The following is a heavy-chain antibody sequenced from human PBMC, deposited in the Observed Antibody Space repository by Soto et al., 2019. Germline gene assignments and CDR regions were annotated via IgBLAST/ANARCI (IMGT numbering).Heavy chain of an antibody. Sequence: EVQLVESGGGLIQPGGSLRLSCAVSGFTVSNNYMSWVRQAPGKGLEGVSVIYSGGYTAYGDSVKGRFTISRDNSKNTLYLQMKSLGPEGRAGFYWATQAGGGGYWGQGTLVTVSS. CDR2: IYSGGYT. J-gene: IGHJ4*02. D-gene: IGHD3-10*01. V-gene: IGHV3-53*01. CDR3: ATQAGGGGY. CDR1: GFTVSNNY.